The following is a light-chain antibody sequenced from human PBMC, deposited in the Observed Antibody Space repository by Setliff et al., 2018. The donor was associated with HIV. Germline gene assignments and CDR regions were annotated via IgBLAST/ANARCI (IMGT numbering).Light chain of an antibody. J-gene: IGLJ1*01. CDR1: SSDVGGYNY. Sequence: QSALTQPASVSGSPGQSITLSCTGTSSDVGGYNYVSWYQQHPDKAPKLMIYDVKNRPSGVSDRFSGSKSSNTASLTISGLQAEDEADYYCCSYAGSGPVFGAGTKVTVL. CDR3: CSYAGSGPV. V-gene: IGLV2-23*02. CDR2: DVK.